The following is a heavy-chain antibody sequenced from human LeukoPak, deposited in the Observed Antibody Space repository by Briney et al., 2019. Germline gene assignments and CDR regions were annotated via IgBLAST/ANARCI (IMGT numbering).Heavy chain of an antibody. CDR1: GGSVSSSGYY. V-gene: IGHV4-39*01. Sequence: SETLSLACTVSGGSVSSSGYYWGWIRQPPGKGLEWIGSIYYSGTTYYNPSLKSRVTISVDTSKNQFSLKLTSVTAADTAVYYCAKMGSANFDYWGQGTLVTVSS. D-gene: IGHD1-26*01. CDR2: IYYSGTT. J-gene: IGHJ4*02. CDR3: AKMGSANFDY.